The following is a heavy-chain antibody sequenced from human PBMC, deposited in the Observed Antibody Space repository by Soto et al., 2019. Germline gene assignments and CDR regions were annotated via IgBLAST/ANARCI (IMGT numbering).Heavy chain of an antibody. D-gene: IGHD2-2*02. J-gene: IGHJ4*02. V-gene: IGHV3-30-3*01. CDR2: ISYDGSNK. CDR1: GFTFSSYA. Sequence: QVQLVESGGGVVQPGRSLRLSCAASGFTFSSYAMHWVRQAPGKGLEWVSVISYDGSNKYYADSVKGRFTISRDNSQNTLYLQMNSLRAEDTAVYYCARDPTSSVPAAIPFDYWGQGTLVTVSS. CDR3: ARDPTSSVPAAIPFDY.